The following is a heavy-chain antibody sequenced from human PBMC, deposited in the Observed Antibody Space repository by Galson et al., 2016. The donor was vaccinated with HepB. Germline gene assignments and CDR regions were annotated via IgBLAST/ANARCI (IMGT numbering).Heavy chain of an antibody. J-gene: IGHJ4*02. CDR3: ARDASSTDGYNYAYFDL. D-gene: IGHD5-24*01. V-gene: IGHV3-21*04. Sequence: SLRLSCAASGFTFSDYYMVWVRQAPGKGLEWVSTISSGATYMYYSDLVQGRFTVSRDNAKNSLSLQMNSLRAEDTAIYFCARDASSTDGYNYAYFDLWGQ. CDR1: GFTFSDYY. CDR2: ISSGATYM.